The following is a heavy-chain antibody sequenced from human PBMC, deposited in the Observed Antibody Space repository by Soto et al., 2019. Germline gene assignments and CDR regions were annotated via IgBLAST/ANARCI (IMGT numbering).Heavy chain of an antibody. D-gene: IGHD1-7*01. Sequence: SVKVSCKASGGTFSSYAIIWVRQAPGQGLEWMGGIIPIFGTANYAQKFQGRVTITADESTSTAYMELSSLRSEDTAVYYCAGPPELTRIYYYYGMDVWGQGTTVTVSS. CDR1: GGTFSSYA. V-gene: IGHV1-69*13. J-gene: IGHJ6*02. CDR2: IIPIFGTA. CDR3: AGPPELTRIYYYYGMDV.